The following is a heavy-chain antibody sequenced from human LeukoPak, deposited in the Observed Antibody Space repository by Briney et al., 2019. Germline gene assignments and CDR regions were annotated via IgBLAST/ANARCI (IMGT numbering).Heavy chain of an antibody. Sequence: SETLSLTCTVSGGSISSGGYYWSWIRQHPGKGLEWIGYIYYSGSTYYNPSLKSRVTISVDTSKNQFSLKLSSVTAADTAVYYCAKVLIFGGDYAKHWLTFDYWGQGTLVTVSS. CDR1: GGSISSGGYY. CDR2: IYYSGST. J-gene: IGHJ4*02. D-gene: IGHD4-17*01. CDR3: AKVLIFGGDYAKHWLTFDY. V-gene: IGHV4-31*03.